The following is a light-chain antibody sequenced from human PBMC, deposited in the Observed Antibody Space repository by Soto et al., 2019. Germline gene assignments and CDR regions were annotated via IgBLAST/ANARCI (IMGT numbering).Light chain of an antibody. CDR1: SSIIGNYY. J-gene: IGLJ1*01. CDR3: GTWDSSLSIFV. CDR2: END. Sequence: VLTQPPSVSAAPGQKVTMSCSGGSSIIGNYYVSWHQQLPGTAPKLLIYENDKRPSGIPDRFSGSKSGTSATLGITGLQTGDEADYYCGTWDSSLSIFVFGTGTKVTVL. V-gene: IGLV1-51*02.